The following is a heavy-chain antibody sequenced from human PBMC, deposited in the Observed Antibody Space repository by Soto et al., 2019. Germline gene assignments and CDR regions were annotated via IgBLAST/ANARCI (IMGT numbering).Heavy chain of an antibody. CDR2: ISYDGNNK. Sequence: LRLSCAASRFTFSSYGMHWVRQAPGKGLEWVAVISYDGNNKNYADSVKGRFIISRDNSKDTLFLQMNSLRGDDTAIYYCAKDLALPRLAAVGSFDYWGQGTLVTVSS. J-gene: IGHJ4*02. D-gene: IGHD6-13*01. CDR1: RFTFSSYG. V-gene: IGHV3-30*18. CDR3: AKDLALPRLAAVGSFDY.